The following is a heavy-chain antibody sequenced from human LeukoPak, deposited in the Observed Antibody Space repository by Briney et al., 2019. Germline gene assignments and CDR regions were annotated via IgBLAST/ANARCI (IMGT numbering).Heavy chain of an antibody. CDR1: GFTFSSYA. CDR2: ISGSGGST. CDR3: AKAGGHYYGSSGYSSIPLFFDY. V-gene: IGHV3-23*01. J-gene: IGHJ4*02. Sequence: GGSLRLSCAASGFTFSSYAMSWVRQAPGKGLEWVSAISGSGGSTYYADSVKGRFTISRDNSKNTLYLQMNSLRAEDTAVYYCAKAGGHYYGSSGYSSIPLFFDYWGQGTLVTVSS. D-gene: IGHD3-22*01.